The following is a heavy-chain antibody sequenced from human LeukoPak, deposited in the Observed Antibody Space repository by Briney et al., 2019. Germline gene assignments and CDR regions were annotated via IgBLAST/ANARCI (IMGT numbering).Heavy chain of an antibody. D-gene: IGHD3-10*01. J-gene: IGHJ4*02. V-gene: IGHV1-69*05. CDR2: IIPMFGTA. Sequence: SVKVSCKASGGTFSSYAISWVRQAPGQGLEWMGGIIPMFGTANYAQKLQGRVTMTTDTSTSTAYMELRSLRSDDTAVYYCARVTGITMVRGVITYEYYFDYWGQGTLVTVSS. CDR3: ARVTGITMVRGVITYEYYFDY. CDR1: GGTFSSYA.